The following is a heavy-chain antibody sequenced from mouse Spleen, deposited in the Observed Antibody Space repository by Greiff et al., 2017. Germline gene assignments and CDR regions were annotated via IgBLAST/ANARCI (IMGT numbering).Heavy chain of an antibody. CDR1: GYTFTTYP. D-gene: IGHD2-5*01. J-gene: IGHJ4*01. V-gene: IGHV1-47*01. CDR3: ARGDSNYDYAMDY. Sequence: QVQLKESGAELVKPGASVKMSCKASGYTFTTYPIEWMKQNHGKSLEWIGNFHPYNDDTKYNEKFKGKATLTVEKSSSTVYLELSRLTSDDSAVYYCARGDSNYDYAMDYWGQGTSVTVSS. CDR2: FHPYNDDT.